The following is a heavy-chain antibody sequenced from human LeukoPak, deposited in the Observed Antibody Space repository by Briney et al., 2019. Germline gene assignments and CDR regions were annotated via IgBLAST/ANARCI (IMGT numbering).Heavy chain of an antibody. V-gene: IGHV3-23*01. Sequence: GGSLRLSCAASGSTFSSYAMSWVRQAPGKGLEWVSAISGSGGSTYYADSVKGRFTISRDNSKNTLYLQMNSLRAEDTAVYYCAKGYDYVWGSYRGGFDYWGQGTLVTVSS. CDR1: GSTFSSYA. D-gene: IGHD3-16*02. CDR3: AKGYDYVWGSYRGGFDY. CDR2: ISGSGGST. J-gene: IGHJ4*02.